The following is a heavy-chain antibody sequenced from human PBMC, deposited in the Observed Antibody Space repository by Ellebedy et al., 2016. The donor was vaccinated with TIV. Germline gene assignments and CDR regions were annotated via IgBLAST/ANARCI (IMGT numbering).Heavy chain of an antibody. CDR1: GGSISSYY. CDR2: IYYSGST. V-gene: IGHV4-59*01. Sequence: SETLSLTXTVSGGSISSYYWSWIRQPPGKGLEWIGYIYYSGSTNYNPSLKSRVTISVDTSKNQFSLKLSSVTAADTAVYYCARSKSITISLDYWGQGTLVTVSS. CDR3: ARSKSITISLDY. D-gene: IGHD3-9*01. J-gene: IGHJ4*02.